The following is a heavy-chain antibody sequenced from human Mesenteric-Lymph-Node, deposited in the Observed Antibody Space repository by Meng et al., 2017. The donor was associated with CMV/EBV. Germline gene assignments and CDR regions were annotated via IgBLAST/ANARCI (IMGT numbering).Heavy chain of an antibody. D-gene: IGHD2-21*01. V-gene: IGHV4-39*07. Sequence: SETLSLTCTVSGGSISSSSYYWGWIRQPPGKGLEWIESIYYSGSTYYNPSLKSRVTISVDTSKNQFSLKLSSVTAADTAVYYCASPRRGGDCPYYYYGMDVWGQGTTVTVSS. J-gene: IGHJ6*02. CDR3: ASPRRGGDCPYYYYGMDV. CDR2: IYYSGST. CDR1: GGSISSSSYY.